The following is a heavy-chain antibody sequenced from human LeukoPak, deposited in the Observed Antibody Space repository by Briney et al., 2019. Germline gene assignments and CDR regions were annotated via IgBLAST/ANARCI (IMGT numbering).Heavy chain of an antibody. V-gene: IGHV3-23*01. D-gene: IGHD2-21*02. CDR1: GFTFSSYT. Sequence: GPSLRLSCAASGFTFSSYTLSWVRQAPGKGLEWISAIRGSGTSTYYAASVKGRFTIPRDNSRNPLYLQMNSLRAEDTAVYYCAKDTCGADCYSHYDHWGQGTLVTVSS. CDR3: AKDTCGADCYSHYDH. J-gene: IGHJ4*02. CDR2: IRGSGTST.